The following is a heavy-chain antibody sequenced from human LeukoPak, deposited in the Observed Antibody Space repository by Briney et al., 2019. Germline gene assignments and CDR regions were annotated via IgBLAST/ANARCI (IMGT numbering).Heavy chain of an antibody. Sequence: PSETLSLTCTVSGGSISSSSYYWGWIRQPPGKGLEWIGSIYYSGSTYYNPSLKSRVTISVDTSKNQFSLKLSSVTAADTAVYYCARVPSIAARDWGQGTLVTVSS. J-gene: IGHJ4*02. D-gene: IGHD6-6*01. V-gene: IGHV4-39*07. CDR1: GGSISSSSYY. CDR3: ARVPSIAARD. CDR2: IYYSGST.